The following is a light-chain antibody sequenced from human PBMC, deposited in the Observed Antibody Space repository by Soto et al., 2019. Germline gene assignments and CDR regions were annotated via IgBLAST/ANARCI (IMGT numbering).Light chain of an antibody. Sequence: QSVLTQPASVSGSPGQSIAISCTGTSSDIGSYNYVSWYQQHPGKAPKLMIHEVSNRPSGVSDRFSGSKSGNTASLTISGXXXDDEADYYCSSHTTYSTRVFGTGTQLTVL. CDR2: EVS. V-gene: IGLV2-14*01. J-gene: IGLJ1*01. CDR1: SSDIGSYNY. CDR3: SSHTTYSTRV.